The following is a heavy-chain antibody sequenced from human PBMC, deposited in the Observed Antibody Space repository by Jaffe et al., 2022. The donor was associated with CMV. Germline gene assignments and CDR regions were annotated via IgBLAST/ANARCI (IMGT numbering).Heavy chain of an antibody. CDR2: ISSSSSYI. J-gene: IGHJ4*02. V-gene: IGHV3-21*01. CDR1: GFTFSSYS. Sequence: EVQLVESGGGLVKPGGSLRLSCAASGFTFSSYSMNWVRQAPGKGLEWVSSISSSSSYIYYADSVKGRFTISRDNAKNSLYLQMNSLRAEDTAVYYCARVGNRVTMVRGVTMYYFDYWGQGTLVTVSS. D-gene: IGHD3-10*01. CDR3: ARVGNRVTMVRGVTMYYFDY.